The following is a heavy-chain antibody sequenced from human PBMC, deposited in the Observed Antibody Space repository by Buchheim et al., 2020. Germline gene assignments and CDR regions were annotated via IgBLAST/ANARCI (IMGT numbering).Heavy chain of an antibody. CDR2: INGDGSSP. D-gene: IGHD2-15*01. J-gene: IGHJ4*02. CDR3: ARPFCSGTSCPYYFDS. V-gene: IGHV3-74*03. CDR1: GFNFRTYW. Sequence: EVQLVESGGGLVQPGGSLRLSCAASGFNFRTYWMHWVRQVPGKGLVWVSHINGDGSSPTYADSVKGRFTISRDNAKNTLYLQMNSLGAEDTAVYYCARPFCSGTSCPYYFDSWGQGTL.